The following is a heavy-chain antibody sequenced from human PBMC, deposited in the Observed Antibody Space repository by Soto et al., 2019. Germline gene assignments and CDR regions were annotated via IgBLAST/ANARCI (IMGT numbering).Heavy chain of an antibody. CDR3: ATTTLAYCGGDCYSDFDY. D-gene: IGHD2-21*02. J-gene: IGHJ4*02. Sequence: GASVEVSCKVSGYTLTELSMHWVRQAPGKGLEWMGGFDPEDGETIYAQKFQGRVTMTEDTSTDTAYMELSSLRSEDTAVYYCATTTLAYCGGDCYSDFDYWGQGTLVTVS. CDR2: FDPEDGET. CDR1: GYTLTELS. V-gene: IGHV1-24*01.